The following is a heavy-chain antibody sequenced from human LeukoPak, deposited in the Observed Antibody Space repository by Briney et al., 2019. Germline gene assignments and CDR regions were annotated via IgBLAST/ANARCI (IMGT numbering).Heavy chain of an antibody. CDR1: GFTFSSYW. J-gene: IGHJ4*02. D-gene: IGHD4-23*01. Sequence: GGSLRLSCVASGFTFSSYWMTWVRQAPGKGLEWVANMRQDGNEKYYVDSVKGRFTISRDNAKNSLYLEMNSLRAEDTAVYYCARLSGYSLDYWGQGTLVTVSS. V-gene: IGHV3-7*01. CDR3: ARLSGYSLDY. CDR2: MRQDGNEK.